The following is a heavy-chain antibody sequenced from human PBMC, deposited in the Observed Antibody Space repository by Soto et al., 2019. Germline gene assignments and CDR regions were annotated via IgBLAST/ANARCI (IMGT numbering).Heavy chain of an antibody. CDR2: INPANGNT. Sequence: ASVKVSCKTSGYTFTTLFLHWMRQAPGQRLEWMGWINPANGNTLNSQKFLGRVSITRDTSATTAYMDLTSLTSEDTAVYYCARGPSSGCFDAWGQGTLVTVSS. CDR3: ARGPSSGCFDA. D-gene: IGHD5-12*01. J-gene: IGHJ4*02. V-gene: IGHV1-3*01. CDR1: GYTFTTLF.